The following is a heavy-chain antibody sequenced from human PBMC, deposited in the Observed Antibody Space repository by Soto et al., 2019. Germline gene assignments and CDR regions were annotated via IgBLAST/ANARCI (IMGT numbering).Heavy chain of an antibody. CDR1: GFTFSSYW. J-gene: IGHJ4*02. V-gene: IGHV3-74*01. Sequence: GGSLRLSCAASGFTFSSYWMHWVRQAPGKGLVWVSRINSDGSSTSYADSVKGRFTISRDNAKNTLYLQMNSLRAEDTAVYYCARARQSGLGKTEIPFDYWGQGTLVTVSS. CDR3: ARARQSGLGKTEIPFDY. D-gene: IGHD2-2*02. CDR2: INSDGSST.